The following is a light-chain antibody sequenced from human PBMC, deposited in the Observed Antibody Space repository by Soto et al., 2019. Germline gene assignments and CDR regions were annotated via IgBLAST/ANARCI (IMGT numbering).Light chain of an antibody. J-gene: IGLJ1*01. CDR1: SSDIGSSS. Sequence: QSVLTQPPSASGTPGQRVTISCSGSSSDIGSSSVNWYQQLPGTAPKLLIYDNNKRPSGNPDRFSGSKSGTSATLGISGLQTGDEADYYCGTWDSSLSVHVFGTGTKVNGL. V-gene: IGLV1-51*01. CDR2: DNN. CDR3: GTWDSSLSVHV.